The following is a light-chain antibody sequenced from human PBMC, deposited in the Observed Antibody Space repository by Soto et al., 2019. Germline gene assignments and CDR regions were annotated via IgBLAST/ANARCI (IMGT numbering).Light chain of an antibody. CDR3: QQYSSWPPWT. CDR1: QSVSSN. J-gene: IGKJ1*01. Sequence: EIVMTQSPATLSVSPGERATLSCRASQSVSSNLAWYQQKPGQAPRLLIYGASTRATGIPARFSGSGSGTDFTLTISSLQSEDFAVYYCQQYSSWPPWTFGQGTKVEI. CDR2: GAS. V-gene: IGKV3-15*01.